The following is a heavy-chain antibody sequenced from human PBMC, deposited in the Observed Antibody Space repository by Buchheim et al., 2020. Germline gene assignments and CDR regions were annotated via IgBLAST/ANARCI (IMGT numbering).Heavy chain of an antibody. CDR2: IYYSGST. CDR1: GGSISSGDYY. V-gene: IGHV4-30-4*01. CDR3: ARMAAGRFVWLGGYYFDY. D-gene: IGHD6-19*01. J-gene: IGHJ4*02. Sequence: QVQLQESGPGLVKPSQTLSLTCTVSGGSISSGDYYWSWIRQPPGKGLEWIGYIYYSGSTYYNPSLKSRVTVSVDTSKNQFSLKLSSVTAADTAVYYCARMAAGRFVWLGGYYFDYWGQGTL.